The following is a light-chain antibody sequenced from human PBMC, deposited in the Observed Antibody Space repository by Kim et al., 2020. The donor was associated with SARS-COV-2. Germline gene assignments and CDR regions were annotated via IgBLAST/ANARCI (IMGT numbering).Light chain of an antibody. CDR3: AAWDDSLSGRV. Sequence: QSVPTQPPSASGTPGQRVTISCSGSSSNIGSNYVYWYQQLPGTAPKLLIYRNNQRPSGVPDRFSGSKSGTSASLAISGLRSDDEADYYCAAWDDSLSGRVFGGGTQLTVL. V-gene: IGLV1-47*01. CDR2: RNN. CDR1: SSNIGSNY. J-gene: IGLJ3*02.